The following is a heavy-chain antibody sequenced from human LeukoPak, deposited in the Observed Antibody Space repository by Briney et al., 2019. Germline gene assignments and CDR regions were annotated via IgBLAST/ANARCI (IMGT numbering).Heavy chain of an antibody. D-gene: IGHD6-19*01. V-gene: IGHV4-39*01. CDR3: ARLIVAGTAEYFQH. Sequence: SETLSLTCTVSGGSIFSSRYYWGCIRLHGGKGMESIGSIYYSGSTYYNPSLKSRFTISVDTSKNQFSLKLSSVTAADTAVYYCARLIVAGTAEYFQHWGQGTLVTVSS. CDR2: IYYSGST. J-gene: IGHJ1*01. CDR1: GGSIFSSRYY.